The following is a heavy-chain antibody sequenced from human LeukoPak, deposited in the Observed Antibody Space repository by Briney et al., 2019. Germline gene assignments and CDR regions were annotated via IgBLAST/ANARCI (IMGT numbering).Heavy chain of an antibody. J-gene: IGHJ4*02. CDR1: GGSISSYY. CDR3: ARGMGIAVAKYYFDY. V-gene: IGHV4-59*01. CDR2: IYYSGST. D-gene: IGHD6-19*01. Sequence: SETLSLTCTVSGGSISSYYWSWIRQPPGKGLEWIGCIYYSGSTNYNPSLKSRVTISVDTSKNQFSLKLSSVTAADTAVYYCARGMGIAVAKYYFDYWGQGTLVTVSS.